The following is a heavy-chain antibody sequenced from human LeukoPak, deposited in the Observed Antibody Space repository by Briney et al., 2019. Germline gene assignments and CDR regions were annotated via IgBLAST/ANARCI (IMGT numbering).Heavy chain of an antibody. J-gene: IGHJ5*02. V-gene: IGHV3-7*01. CDR3: ARDHSGSYYKMVGSRNWFDP. D-gene: IGHD3-10*01. CDR2: IKQDGSEK. Sequence: PGGSLRLSCAASGFTFSSYWMSWVRQAPGKGLEWVANIKQDGSEKYYVDSVKGRFTISRDNAKNSLYLQMNSLRAEDTAVYYCARDHSGSYYKMVGSRNWFDPWGQGTLVTVSS. CDR1: GFTFSSYW.